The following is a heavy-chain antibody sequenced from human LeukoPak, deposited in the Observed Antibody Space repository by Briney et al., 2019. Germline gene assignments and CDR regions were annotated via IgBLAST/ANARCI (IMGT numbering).Heavy chain of an antibody. V-gene: IGHV3-23*01. J-gene: IGHJ4*02. CDR1: GFTFSSYA. CDR3: ASAGYSYGAFFD. CDR2: ISGSGGST. Sequence: GGSLRLSCAASGFTFSSYAMSWVRQAPGKGLEWVSAISGSGGSTYYADSVKGRFAISRDNSKNTVYLQMSSLRAGDTAVYYCASAGYSYGAFFDWGQGTLVTVSS. D-gene: IGHD5-18*01.